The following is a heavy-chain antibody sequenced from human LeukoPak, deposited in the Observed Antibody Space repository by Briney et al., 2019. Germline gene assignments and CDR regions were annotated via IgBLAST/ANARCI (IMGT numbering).Heavy chain of an antibody. J-gene: IGHJ5*02. CDR2: IYYSGST. CDR1: GGSISSYY. Sequence: SETLSLTCTVSGGSISSYYWSWIRQPPGKGLEWIGYIYYSGSTNYNPSLKSRVTISVDTSKNQFSLKLSSVTAADTAVYYCARAESSEVRGVIIHWFDPWGQGTLVTVSS. CDR3: ARAESSEVRGVIIHWFDP. V-gene: IGHV4-59*01. D-gene: IGHD3-10*01.